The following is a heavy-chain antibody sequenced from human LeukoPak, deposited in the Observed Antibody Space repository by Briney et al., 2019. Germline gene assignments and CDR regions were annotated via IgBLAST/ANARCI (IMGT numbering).Heavy chain of an antibody. D-gene: IGHD1-26*01. Sequence: PGRSLRLSCAASGFTFSSYGMHWVRQAPGKGLEWVAVIWYVGSNKYYADSVKGRFTISRDNSKNTLYLQMNSLRAEDTAVYYCARDIQGAFNYWGQGTLVTVSS. CDR3: ARDIQGAFNY. CDR1: GFTFSSYG. V-gene: IGHV3-33*01. CDR2: IWYVGSNK. J-gene: IGHJ4*02.